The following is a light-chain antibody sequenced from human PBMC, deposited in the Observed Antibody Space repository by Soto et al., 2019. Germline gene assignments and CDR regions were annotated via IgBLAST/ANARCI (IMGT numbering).Light chain of an antibody. V-gene: IGLV2-14*03. J-gene: IGLJ1*01. CDR2: DAS. CDR3: SSYTSSSTPYV. Sequence: QSVLTQPASVSGSPGQSITISCTGTSSDVGGYNYVSWYQHHPGKAPKLMIYDASDRPSGVSNRFSGSKSGNTASLTISGLQAEDEADYYCSSYTSSSTPYVFGTGTKVTVL. CDR1: SSDVGGYNY.